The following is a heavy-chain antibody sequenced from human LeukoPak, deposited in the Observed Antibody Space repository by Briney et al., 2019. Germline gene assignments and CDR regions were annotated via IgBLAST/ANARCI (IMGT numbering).Heavy chain of an antibody. CDR2: IYYSGST. D-gene: IGHD3-3*02. CDR3: ARARSSLAEFDY. V-gene: IGHV4-31*03. CDR1: GGSISSSSSY. Sequence: SETLSLACTVSGGSISSSSSYWTWIRQHPGKGLEWIGYIYYSGSTYYNPSLSSRVTLSLDTSKNQFSLKLSSVTAADTAVYYCARARSSLAEFDYWGQGTLVTVSS. J-gene: IGHJ4*02.